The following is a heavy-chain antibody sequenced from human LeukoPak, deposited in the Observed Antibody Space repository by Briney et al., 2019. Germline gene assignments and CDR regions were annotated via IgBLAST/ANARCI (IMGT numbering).Heavy chain of an antibody. J-gene: IGHJ4*02. V-gene: IGHV3-23*01. D-gene: IGHD3-10*01. CDR3: AKSPRGGYYYGSGSYWADY. Sequence: SGGSLRLSCAASGFTFSSHGMNWVRQAPGKGLEWVSGITGSGGNRYYADSVKGRFTISRDNSKNTLYLQMNSLRAEDTAVYYCAKSPRGGYYYGSGSYWADYWGQGTLVTVSS. CDR1: GFTFSSHG. CDR2: ITGSGGNR.